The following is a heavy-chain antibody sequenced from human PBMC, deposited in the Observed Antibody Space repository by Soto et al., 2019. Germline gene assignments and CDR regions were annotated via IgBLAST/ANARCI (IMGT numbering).Heavy chain of an antibody. CDR3: ASALTENYYYYYLDV. J-gene: IGHJ6*03. Sequence: SETLSRSCTVSGGSISSYYWSWIRQPPGKGLEWIAYIYYSGSTNYNPSLKSRVTISVDTSKNQFSLKLSSVTAADTAVYYCASALTENYYYYYLDVWGKGTTVTVSS. CDR1: GGSISSYY. CDR2: IYYSGST. V-gene: IGHV4-59*01. D-gene: IGHD1-20*01.